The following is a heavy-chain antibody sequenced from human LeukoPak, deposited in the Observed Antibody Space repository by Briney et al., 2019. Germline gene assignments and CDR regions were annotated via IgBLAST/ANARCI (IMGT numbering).Heavy chain of an antibody. Sequence: YWIGWVRQMPGKGLEWIGYIYYSGSTYYNPSLKSRVTISVDTSKNQFSLKLSSVTAADTAVYYCARANLGIYAFDIWGQGTMVTVSS. D-gene: IGHD7-27*01. CDR1: Y. J-gene: IGHJ3*02. V-gene: IGHV4-30-4*08. CDR2: IYYSGST. CDR3: ARANLGIYAFDI.